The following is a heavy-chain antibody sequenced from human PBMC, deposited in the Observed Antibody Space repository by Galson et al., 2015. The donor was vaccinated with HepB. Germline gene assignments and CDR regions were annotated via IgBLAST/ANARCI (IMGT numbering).Heavy chain of an antibody. V-gene: IGHV1-69*13. Sequence: SVKVSCKASGGTFSSYAISWVRQAPGQGLEWMGGIIPIFGTANYAQKFQGRVTITADESTSTAYMELSSLRSEDTAVYYCARFHPILVNKEPYYYYGMDVWGQGTTVTVSS. CDR3: ARFHPILVNKEPYYYYGMDV. J-gene: IGHJ6*02. CDR1: GGTFSSYA. CDR2: IIPIFGTA. D-gene: IGHD3-9*01.